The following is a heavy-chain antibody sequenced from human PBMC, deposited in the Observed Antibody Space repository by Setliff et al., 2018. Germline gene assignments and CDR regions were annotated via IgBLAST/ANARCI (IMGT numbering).Heavy chain of an antibody. CDR2: ISGSSSNFI. V-gene: IGHV3-21*01. CDR3: ARDSSHFIRVLDWEMDV. D-gene: IGHD3-9*01. Sequence: GGSLRLSCAASGFTFSASTMNWVCQAPGKGLEWVSSISGSSSNFIYYADSVKGRFTISRDNAKNSLFLQMVNLRAEDTAQYFCARDSSHFIRVLDWEMDVWGKGTAVTVSS. CDR1: GFTFSAST. J-gene: IGHJ6*04.